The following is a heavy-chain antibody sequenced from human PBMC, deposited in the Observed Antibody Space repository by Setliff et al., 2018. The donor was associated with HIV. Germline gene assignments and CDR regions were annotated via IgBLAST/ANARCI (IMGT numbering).Heavy chain of an antibody. V-gene: IGHV4-34*01. J-gene: IGHJ4*02. CDR1: GGSFSGYY. CDR2: INHSGST. D-gene: IGHD6-19*01. CDR3: ARSALAGDPFDY. Sequence: PSETLSLTCDVYGGSFSGYYWSWIRQPPGKGLEWIGEINHSGSTNYNPSLKSRVTILVDTSKNQFSLKVSSVTAADTAVYYCARSALAGDPFDYWGQGTQVTVSS.